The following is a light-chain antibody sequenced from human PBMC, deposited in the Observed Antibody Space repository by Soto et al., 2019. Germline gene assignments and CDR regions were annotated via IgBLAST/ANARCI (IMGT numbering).Light chain of an antibody. V-gene: IGLV2-8*01. Sequence: QSVLTQPPSASGSPGQSVTFSCTGTSSDIGDYNYFSWSQQHPGKAPKLMIYEVTKRPSGVPDRFSGSKSGNTASLTVSGLQADDEADYYCSSYAGNNNYVFGTGTKVTAL. CDR3: SSYAGNNNYV. CDR1: SSDIGDYNY. J-gene: IGLJ1*01. CDR2: EVT.